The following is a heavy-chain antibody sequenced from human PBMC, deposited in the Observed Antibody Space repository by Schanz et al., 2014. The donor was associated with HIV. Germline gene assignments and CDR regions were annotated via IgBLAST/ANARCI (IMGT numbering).Heavy chain of an antibody. CDR2: IWYDGTNK. Sequence: QVQLVESGGGVVQPGRSLRVSCVASGFTFSTYAMHWARQAPGKGLEWVAVIWYDGTNKYYADSVKGRFTISRDSSKNTLYLQMNGLRAEDTALYYCAKRGPYTGRYEYFQQWGQGTLVTVSS. CDR1: GFTFSTYA. V-gene: IGHV3-33*06. CDR3: AKRGPYTGRYEYFQQ. D-gene: IGHD1-26*01. J-gene: IGHJ1*01.